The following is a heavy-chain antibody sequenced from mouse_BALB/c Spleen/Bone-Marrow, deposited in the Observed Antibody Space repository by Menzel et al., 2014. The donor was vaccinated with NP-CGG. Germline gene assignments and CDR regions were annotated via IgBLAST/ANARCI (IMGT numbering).Heavy chain of an antibody. V-gene: IGHV5-17*02. CDR2: IRSGSSTI. CDR3: ARGGNWEDFDY. J-gene: IGHJ2*01. D-gene: IGHD4-1*01. Sequence: DVHLVESGGGLVQPGGSRKLSCAASGFTFSSFGMHWVRRAPERGLEWVAYIRSGSSTIYYADTVKGRFTISRDNPKNTLFLQMTSLRSEDTAMYYCARGGNWEDFDYWGQGTTLTVSS. CDR1: GFTFSSFG.